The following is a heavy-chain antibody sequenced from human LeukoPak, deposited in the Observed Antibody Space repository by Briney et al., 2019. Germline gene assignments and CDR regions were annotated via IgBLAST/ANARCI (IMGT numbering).Heavy chain of an antibody. CDR1: GGSFSGYY. CDR3: ARRGYIVVVPAARGWFDP. J-gene: IGHJ5*02. Sequence: PSETLSLTCAVYGGSFSGYYWSWIRQPPGKGLEWIGEINHSGSTNYNPSLKSRVTISVDTSKNQSSLKLSSVTAADTAVYYCARRGYIVVVPAARGWFDPWGQGTLVTVSS. D-gene: IGHD2-2*01. CDR2: INHSGST. V-gene: IGHV4-34*01.